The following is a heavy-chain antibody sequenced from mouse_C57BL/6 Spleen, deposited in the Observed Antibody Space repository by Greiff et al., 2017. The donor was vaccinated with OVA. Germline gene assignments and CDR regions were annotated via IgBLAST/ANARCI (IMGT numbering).Heavy chain of an antibody. CDR2: IYPGSGNT. Sequence: VQLKESGAELVRPGASVKLSCKASGYTFTDYYINWVKQRPGQGLEWIARIYPGSGNTYYNEKFKGKATLTAEKSSSTAYMQLSSLTSEDSAVYFCARSLDYSNFWFAYWGQGTLVTVSA. V-gene: IGHV1-76*01. CDR1: GYTFTDYY. J-gene: IGHJ3*01. D-gene: IGHD2-5*01. CDR3: ARSLDYSNFWFAY.